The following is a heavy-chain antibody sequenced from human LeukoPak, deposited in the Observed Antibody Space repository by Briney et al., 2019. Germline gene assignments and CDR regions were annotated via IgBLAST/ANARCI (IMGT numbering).Heavy chain of an antibody. V-gene: IGHV3-23*01. CDR1: GFTFSSYA. Sequence: GSLRLSCAASGFTFSSYAMSWVRQAPGKGLEWVSSIDASGGSTYYADSVKGRFTISRDNSKNTFYLQMNSLRADDTAVYYCAKGSGSGWYGWFAPWGQGTLVTVSS. D-gene: IGHD6-19*01. CDR3: AKGSGSGWYGWFAP. CDR2: IDASGGST. J-gene: IGHJ5*02.